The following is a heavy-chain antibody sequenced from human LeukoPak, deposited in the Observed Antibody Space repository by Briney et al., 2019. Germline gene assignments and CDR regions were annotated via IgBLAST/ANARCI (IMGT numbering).Heavy chain of an antibody. CDR3: ARVTGYMIEDYFDY. V-gene: IGHV4-39*01. CDR1: GGSISSSSYY. D-gene: IGHD3-22*01. Sequence: TSETLSLTCTVSGGSISSSSYYWGWIRQPPGKGLEWIGGIYYSGSTYYNPSLKSRVTISVDTSKNQFSLKLSSVTAADTAVYYCARVTGYMIEDYFDYWGQGTLVTVSS. CDR2: IYYSGST. J-gene: IGHJ4*02.